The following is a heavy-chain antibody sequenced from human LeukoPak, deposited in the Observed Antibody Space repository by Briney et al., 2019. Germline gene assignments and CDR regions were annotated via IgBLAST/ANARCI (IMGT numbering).Heavy chain of an antibody. CDR2: ISYDGSNK. CDR1: GFTFSSYA. Sequence: GGSLRLSCAASGFTFSSYAMHWVRQAPGKGLEWVAVISYDGSNKYYADSVKGRFTISRDNSKNTLYLQMNSLRPEDTAVYYCARDRYYFDSRGYYYPSYYFDYWGQGSLVTVSS. D-gene: IGHD3-22*01. CDR3: ARDRYYFDSRGYYYPSYYFDY. V-gene: IGHV3-30*04. J-gene: IGHJ4*02.